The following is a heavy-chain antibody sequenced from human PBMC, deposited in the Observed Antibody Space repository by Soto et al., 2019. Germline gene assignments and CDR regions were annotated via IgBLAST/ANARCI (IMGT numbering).Heavy chain of an antibody. J-gene: IGHJ3*02. CDR1: GGSFSGYY. D-gene: IGHD6-13*01. CDR3: ARSGIAAAGKELGAFDI. CDR2: INHSGST. V-gene: IGHV4-34*01. Sequence: SETLSLTCAVYGGSFSGYYWSWIRQPPGKGLEWIGEINHSGSTNYNPSLKSRVTISVDTSKNQFSLKLSSVTAADTAVYYCARSGIAAAGKELGAFDIWGQGTMVTVSS.